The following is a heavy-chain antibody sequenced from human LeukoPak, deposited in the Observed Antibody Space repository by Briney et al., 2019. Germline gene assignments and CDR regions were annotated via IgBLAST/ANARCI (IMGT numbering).Heavy chain of an antibody. Sequence: SETLSLTCTVSGGSISSFYWSWIRQPPGKGLEWIGEINHSGSTNYNPSLKSRVTISVDTSKNQFSLKLSSVTAADTAVYYCARGGEDYVAYWGQGTLVTVSS. CDR3: ARGGEDYVAY. J-gene: IGHJ4*02. CDR1: GGSISSFY. D-gene: IGHD3-10*02. V-gene: IGHV4-34*01. CDR2: INHSGST.